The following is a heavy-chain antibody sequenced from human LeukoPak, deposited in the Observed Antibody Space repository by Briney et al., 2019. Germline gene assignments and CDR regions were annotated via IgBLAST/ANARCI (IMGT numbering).Heavy chain of an antibody. D-gene: IGHD3-22*01. J-gene: IGHJ4*02. CDR3: ARETDYYDGARWFNY. Sequence: SETLPLTCTVSGGSISSYYWSWIRQPPGKGLEWIGYIYYSGSTNYNPSLKSRVTISVDTSKNQFSLKLSSVTAADTVVYYCARETDYYDGARWFNYWGQGTLVTVSS. CDR2: IYYSGST. CDR1: GGSISSYY. V-gene: IGHV4-59*01.